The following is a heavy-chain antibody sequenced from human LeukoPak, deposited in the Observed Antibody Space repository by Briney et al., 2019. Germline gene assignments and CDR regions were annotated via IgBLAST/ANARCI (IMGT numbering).Heavy chain of an antibody. CDR1: GYTFTGYY. V-gene: IGHV1-8*02. J-gene: IGHJ4*02. CDR2: INPNSGNT. Sequence: GASVKVSCKASGYTFTGYYMHWVRQAPGQGLEWMGWINPNSGNTGYAQKFQGRVTMTRNTSISTAYMELSSLRSEDTAVYYCARGGRRGNDIDYWGQGTLVTVSS. D-gene: IGHD1-1*01. CDR3: ARGGRRGNDIDY.